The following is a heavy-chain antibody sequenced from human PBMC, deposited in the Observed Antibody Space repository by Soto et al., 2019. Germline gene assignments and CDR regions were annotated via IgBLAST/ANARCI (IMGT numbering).Heavy chain of an antibody. CDR1: GYSFTSYW. CDR3: ARQPESYDSSGYLCEFRYYYYYGMHF. V-gene: IGHV5-51*01. J-gene: IGHJ6*02. CDR2: IYTGDSDT. D-gene: IGHD3-22*01. Sequence: PGESLKISCKGSGYSFTSYWIGRVRQMPGKGLEWMGIIYTGDSDTRYSPSFQGQVTISADKSISTAYLQWSSLKASDTAMYYCARQPESYDSSGYLCEFRYYYYYGMHFRGQGTTVTGSS.